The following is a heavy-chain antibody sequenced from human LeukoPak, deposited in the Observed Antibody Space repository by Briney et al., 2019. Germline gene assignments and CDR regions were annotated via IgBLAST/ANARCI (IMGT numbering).Heavy chain of an antibody. CDR3: AKTPLAVAPGDYFDY. D-gene: IGHD6-19*01. J-gene: IGHJ4*02. CDR2: ISSSGSTI. CDR1: GFTFSSYE. V-gene: IGHV3-48*03. Sequence: GGSLRLSCAASGFTFSSYEMNWVRQAPGKGLEWVSYISSSGSTIYYADSVKGRFTTSRDNAKNTLYLQMNSLRAEDTAVYYCAKTPLAVAPGDYFDYWGQGTLVSVSS.